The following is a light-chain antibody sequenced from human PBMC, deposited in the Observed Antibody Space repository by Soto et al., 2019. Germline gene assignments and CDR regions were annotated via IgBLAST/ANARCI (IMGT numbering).Light chain of an antibody. V-gene: IGKV3-11*01. CDR2: DAS. CDR1: QSVSSY. CDR3: RQRNNWPFT. J-gene: IGKJ3*01. Sequence: EIVLTQSPATLSLSPGERATLSCRASQSVSSYLAWYQQKPGQAPRLLIYDASNRATGIPARFSGSGSGTDFTLTISSLEPEDFAVYFCRQRNNWPFTFGPGTKVDV.